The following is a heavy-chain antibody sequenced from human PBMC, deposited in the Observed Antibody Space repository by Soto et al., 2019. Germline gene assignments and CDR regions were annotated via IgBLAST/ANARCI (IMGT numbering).Heavy chain of an antibody. CDR1: GFTFSSCA. J-gene: IGHJ1*01. V-gene: IGHV3-30*18. CDR3: AKQEEDYGEYFQH. Sequence: GGSLRLSCAASGFTFSSCAMGGVRQAPGKGLEWVAVISYDGSNKYYADSVKGRFTISRDNSKNTLYLQMNSLRAEDTAVYYCAKQEEDYGEYFQHWGQGTLVTVSS. CDR2: ISYDGSNK. D-gene: IGHD4-17*01.